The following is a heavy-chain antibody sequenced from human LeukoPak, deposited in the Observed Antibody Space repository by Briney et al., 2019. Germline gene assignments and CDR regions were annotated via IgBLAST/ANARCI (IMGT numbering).Heavy chain of an antibody. J-gene: IGHJ2*01. CDR1: GFNFTMYW. CDR2: INNDGSTT. V-gene: IGHV3-74*01. CDR3: ARAYCRGGSCPYWYFDL. D-gene: IGHD2-15*01. Sequence: PGGSLRLSCAASGFNFTMYWMHWVRQAPGKGLVWVSRINNDGSTTSHADSVKGRFTISRDNAKNTLYLQMNSLRAEDAAVYYCARAYCRGGSCPYWYFDLWGRGTLVTVSS.